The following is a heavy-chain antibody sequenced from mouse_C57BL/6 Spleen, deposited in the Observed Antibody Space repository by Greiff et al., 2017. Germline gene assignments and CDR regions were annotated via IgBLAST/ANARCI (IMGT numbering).Heavy chain of an antibody. J-gene: IGHJ3*01. Sequence: QVQLQQPGAELEKPGASVKLSCKASGYTFTSYWMQWVKQRPGQGLEWIGEIDPSDSYTNYNQKFKGKATLTVDTSSSTAYMQLSSLTSEDSAVYYCARGDYGSSWGFAYWGQGTLVTVSA. CDR1: GYTFTSYW. V-gene: IGHV1-50*01. D-gene: IGHD1-1*01. CDR2: IDPSDSYT. CDR3: ARGDYGSSWGFAY.